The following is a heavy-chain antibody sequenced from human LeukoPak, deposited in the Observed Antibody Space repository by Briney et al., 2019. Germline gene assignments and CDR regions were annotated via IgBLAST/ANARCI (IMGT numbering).Heavy chain of an antibody. CDR3: ARGPEYCTNGVCLPFDY. CDR2: ISAYNGNT. CDR1: GYTFPSYG. J-gene: IGHJ4*02. D-gene: IGHD2-8*01. V-gene: IGHV1-18*01. Sequence: ASVKVSCKASGYTFPSYGISWVRQAPGRGHEWMGWISAYNGNTNYAQKLQGRVTMTTDTSTSTAYMELRSLRSDDTAVYYCARGPEYCTNGVCLPFDYWGQGTLVTVSS.